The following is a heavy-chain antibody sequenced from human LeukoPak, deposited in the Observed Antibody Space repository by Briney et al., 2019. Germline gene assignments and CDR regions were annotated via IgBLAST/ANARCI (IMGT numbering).Heavy chain of an antibody. J-gene: IGHJ6*03. CDR3: ATLVAGGSGNYYMDV. Sequence: PGGSLRLSCAASGFTFSSYEMNWVRQAPGKGLEWVSYISSSGSTIYYADSVKGRFTISRDNAKNSLYLQMNSLRAEDTAVYYCATLVAGGSGNYYMDVWGKGTTVTISS. CDR1: GFTFSSYE. V-gene: IGHV3-48*03. D-gene: IGHD3-10*01. CDR2: ISSSGSTI.